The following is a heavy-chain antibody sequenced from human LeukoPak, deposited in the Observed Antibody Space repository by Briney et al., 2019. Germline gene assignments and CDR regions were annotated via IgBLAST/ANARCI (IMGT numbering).Heavy chain of an antibody. CDR2: IYYSGST. J-gene: IGHJ5*02. V-gene: IGHV4-31*03. Sequence: SQTLSLTCTVSGGSISSGGYYWSWIRQHPGKGLEWIGYIYYSGSTYYNPSLKSRVTISIDTSKNQFSLKLRSVTAADTAVYYCARVGYAFGFDPWGQGALITVSS. D-gene: IGHD5-18*01. CDR3: ARVGYAFGFDP. CDR1: GGSISSGGYY.